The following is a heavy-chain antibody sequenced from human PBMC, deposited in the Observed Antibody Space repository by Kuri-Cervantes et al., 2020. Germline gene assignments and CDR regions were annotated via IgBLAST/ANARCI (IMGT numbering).Heavy chain of an antibody. CDR2: IGTAGDT. CDR1: GFTFSSYA. CDR3: AREHRSTRIDF. J-gene: IGHJ4*02. V-gene: IGHV3-13*01. Sequence: ETLSLTCAASGFTFSSYAMSWVRQAPGKGLEWVSAIGTAGDTYYPGSVKGRFTISRENAKNSLYLQMNSLRAGDTAVYYCAREHRSTRIDFWGQGTLVTVSS.